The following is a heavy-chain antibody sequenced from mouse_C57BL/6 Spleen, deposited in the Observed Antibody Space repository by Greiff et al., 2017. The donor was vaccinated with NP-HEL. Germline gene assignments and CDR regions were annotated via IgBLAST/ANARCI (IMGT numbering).Heavy chain of an antibody. D-gene: IGHD1-1*02. CDR1: GYTFTSYG. CDR3: ARTDYVPIKSPFAY. V-gene: IGHV1-81*01. J-gene: IGHJ3*01. CDR2: IYPRSGNT. Sequence: QVQLQQSGAELARPGASVKLSCKASGYTFTSYGISWVKQRTGQGLEWIGEIYPRSGNTYYNEKFKGKATLTADKSSSTAYMELRSLTSEDSAVYFCARTDYVPIKSPFAYWGQGTLVSVSA.